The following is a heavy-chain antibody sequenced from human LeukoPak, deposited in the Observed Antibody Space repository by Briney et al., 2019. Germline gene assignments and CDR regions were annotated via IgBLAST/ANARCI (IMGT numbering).Heavy chain of an antibody. J-gene: IGHJ4*02. CDR3: ARDHRYYDSSGYYPYYFDY. V-gene: IGHV3-53*01. CDR1: GFTVSSNY. Sequence: PGGSLRLSCAASGFTVSSNYMSWVRQAPGKGLEWVSVIYSGGSTYYADSVKGRFTISRDNSKNTLYLQMNSLRAEDTAVYYCARDHRYYDSSGYYPYYFDYWGQGTLVTVSS. CDR2: IYSGGST. D-gene: IGHD3-22*01.